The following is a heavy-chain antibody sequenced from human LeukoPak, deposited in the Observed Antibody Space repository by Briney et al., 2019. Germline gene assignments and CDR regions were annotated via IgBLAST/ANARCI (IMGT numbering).Heavy chain of an antibody. J-gene: IGHJ4*02. Sequence: GGCLRLSCAASGFTFSSSAMSWVREAPGKGLEWVSAISGSGGSTNYADSVKGRVTVSRDKSKSTLYLQMNSLRAEDTAVYYCAKSSYYDSSGYYREYYFDYWGQGTLVTVSS. CDR1: GFTFSSSA. CDR3: AKSSYYDSSGYYREYYFDY. V-gene: IGHV3-23*01. D-gene: IGHD3-22*01. CDR2: ISGSGGST.